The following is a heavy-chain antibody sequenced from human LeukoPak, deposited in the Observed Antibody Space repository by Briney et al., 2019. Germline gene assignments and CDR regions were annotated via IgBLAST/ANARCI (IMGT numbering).Heavy chain of an antibody. Sequence: PGRSLRLSCAPSGFTFSSHAMHWVRQAPGKGLVWVAVISYDGSNKYYADSVKGRFTISRDNPKNTLYLQMNSLRAEDTAVYYGARVLGSSYYAGDYWGQGTLVTVSS. CDR1: GFTFSSHA. CDR3: ARVLGSSYYAGDY. D-gene: IGHD6-6*01. J-gene: IGHJ4*02. V-gene: IGHV3-30-3*01. CDR2: ISYDGSNK.